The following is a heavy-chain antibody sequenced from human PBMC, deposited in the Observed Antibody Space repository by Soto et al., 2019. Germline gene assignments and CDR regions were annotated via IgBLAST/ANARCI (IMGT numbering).Heavy chain of an antibody. CDR2: IDKVGTDS. CDR3: ARGWFGPDV. Sequence: EVQLVESEGGLVQPGGSLRLSCAASEFTFSGRSVRWVRQAPGKGLVWVSGIDKVGTDSTYADSVKGRFTSSRDNAKNTVYLQMNSLSVEDTAVYYCARGWFGPDVWGKGTTVTVSS. CDR1: EFTFSGRS. J-gene: IGHJ6*03. D-gene: IGHD3-10*01. V-gene: IGHV3-74*01.